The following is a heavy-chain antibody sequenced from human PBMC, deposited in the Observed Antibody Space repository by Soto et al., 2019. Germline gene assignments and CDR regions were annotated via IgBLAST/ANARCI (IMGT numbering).Heavy chain of an antibody. D-gene: IGHD7-27*01. CDR1: GGSISSYY. J-gene: IGHJ6*03. CDR3: ATAGYYYYYTDV. CDR2: IYYSGST. V-gene: IGHV4-59*01. Sequence: QVQLQESGPGLVKPSETLSLTCTVSGGSISSYYWSWIRQPPGKGLEWIGYIYYSGSTNYNPSLKSRVTISVDTSKDQSSLKLSSVTAAYTAVYYCATAGYYYYYTDVWGKGTTVTVSS.